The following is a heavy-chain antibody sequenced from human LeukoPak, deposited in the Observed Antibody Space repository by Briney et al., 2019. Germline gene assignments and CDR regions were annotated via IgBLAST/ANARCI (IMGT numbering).Heavy chain of an antibody. D-gene: IGHD1-14*01. CDR2: INPNSGGT. CDR3: ARATPGYALDI. J-gene: IGHJ3*02. Sequence: ASVKVSCKASGYTFTGYYMHWVRQAPGQGLEWMGWINPNSGGTDYAQKFQGRVTMTRDTSISTTYMELSRLRSDDTAVYYCARATPGYALDIWGQGTMVTVSS. CDR1: GYTFTGYY. V-gene: IGHV1-2*02.